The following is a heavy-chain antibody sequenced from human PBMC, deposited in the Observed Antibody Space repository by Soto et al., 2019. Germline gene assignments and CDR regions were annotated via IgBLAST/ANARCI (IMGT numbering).Heavy chain of an antibody. V-gene: IGHV4-59*08. D-gene: IGHD3-10*01. J-gene: IGHJ4*02. CDR3: ARWWFGEFFDY. CDR2: IYYSGST. CDR1: GDSISNYY. Sequence: PSETLSLTCTVSGDSISNYYWNWIRQPPGKGLEWIGHIYYSGSTNYNPSLKSRVSISVDTSKNQFSLKLSSVTAADTAVYYCARWWFGEFFDYWGQGTLVTVSS.